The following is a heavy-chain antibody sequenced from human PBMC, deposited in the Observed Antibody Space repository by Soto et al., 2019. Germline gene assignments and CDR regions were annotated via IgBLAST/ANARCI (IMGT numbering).Heavy chain of an antibody. J-gene: IGHJ6*01. V-gene: IGHV4-59*01. Sequence: PSETLSLTCTVSGGSISSYYWSWIRQPPGKGLEWIGYIYYSGSTNYNPSLKSRVTISVDTSKNQFSLKLSSVTAADTAVYYCAREGYSSGYYYYYGMGVWGQGTTVTVSS. D-gene: IGHD3-22*01. CDR3: AREGYSSGYYYYYGMGV. CDR1: GGSISSYY. CDR2: IYYSGST.